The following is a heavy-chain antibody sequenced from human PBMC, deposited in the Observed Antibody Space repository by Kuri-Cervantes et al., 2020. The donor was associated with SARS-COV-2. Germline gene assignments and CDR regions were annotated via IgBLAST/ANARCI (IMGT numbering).Heavy chain of an antibody. V-gene: IGHV3-15*01. CDR2: IKSKTDGGTT. J-gene: IGHJ4*02. CDR3: TTQSSGYYHY. Sequence: GESLKISCAASGFTVSSNYMSWVRQAPGKGLEWVGRIKSKTDGGTTDYAAPVKTRFTISRDDSKNTLYLQMNSLRTEDTAVYYCTTQSSGYYHYWGQGTLVTVSS. CDR1: GFTVSSNY. D-gene: IGHD3-22*01.